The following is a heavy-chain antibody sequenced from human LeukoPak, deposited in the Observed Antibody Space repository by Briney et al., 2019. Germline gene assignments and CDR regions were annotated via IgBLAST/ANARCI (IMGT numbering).Heavy chain of an antibody. CDR3: ATPLY. CDR2: IYSGGST. Sequence: GGSLRLSCAASGFTFSSYSMNWVRQAPGKGLEWVSVIYSGGSTYYADSVKGRFTISRDNSKNTLYLQMNSLRAEDTAVYFCATPLYWGQGTLVTVSS. CDR1: GFTFSSYS. V-gene: IGHV3-53*01. J-gene: IGHJ4*02.